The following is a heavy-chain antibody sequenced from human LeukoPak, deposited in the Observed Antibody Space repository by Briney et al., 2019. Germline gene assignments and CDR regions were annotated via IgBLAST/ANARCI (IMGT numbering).Heavy chain of an antibody. CDR1: GGSFSGYY. V-gene: IGHV4-34*01. CDR3: ARDGSGSVYYYYYYMDV. Sequence: SETLSLTCAVYGGSFSGYYWNWIRQPPGKGLEWIGEINHSGSTNYNPSLKSRVTISVDTSKNQFSLKLSSVTAADTAVYYCARDGSGSVYYYYYYMDVWGKGTTVTVSS. J-gene: IGHJ6*03. D-gene: IGHD3-10*01. CDR2: INHSGST.